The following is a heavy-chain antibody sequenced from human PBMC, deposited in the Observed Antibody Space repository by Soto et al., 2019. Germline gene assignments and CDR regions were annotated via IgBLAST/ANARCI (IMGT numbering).Heavy chain of an antibody. J-gene: IGHJ6*02. CDR3: ARSEEDSDYYYYGMDV. Sequence: PSQTLSLTCVGSGDTVSSNSVAWNWVRQSPSRGLEWLGRTYYRSRWYSDYAVSVRSRIDINADTSKNQVSLQLNSVTPEDTAVYYCARSEEDSDYYYYGMDVWGQGTTVTGLL. D-gene: IGHD2-15*01. CDR2: TYYRSRWYS. V-gene: IGHV6-1*01. CDR1: GDTVSSNSVA.